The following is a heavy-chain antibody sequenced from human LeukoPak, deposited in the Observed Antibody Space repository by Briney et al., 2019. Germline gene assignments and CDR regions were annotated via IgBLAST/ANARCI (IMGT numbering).Heavy chain of an antibody. CDR3: AKGRYCSSTSCYYKPGYFDL. CDR2: ISGSGGST. D-gene: IGHD2-2*01. V-gene: IGHV3-23*01. CDR1: GFTFSSYA. Sequence: GSLRLSCAASGFTFSSYAMSWVRQAPGKGLEWVSAISGSGGSTYYADSVKGRFTISRDNSKNTLYLQMNSLRAEDTAVYYCAKGRYCSSTSCYYKPGYFDLWGRGTLVTVSS. J-gene: IGHJ2*01.